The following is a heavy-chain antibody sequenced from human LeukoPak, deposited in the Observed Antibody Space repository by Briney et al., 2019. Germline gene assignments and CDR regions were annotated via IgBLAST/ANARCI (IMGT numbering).Heavy chain of an antibody. Sequence: NTSETLSLTCAVSGASISSTYWSARVRQPPGKGLEWIGEIHDSGSTNYNPSLKSRVTISVDKSKKQFSLNLTSVTAADTAVYYCATRATDGPLWGQGTLVTVSS. V-gene: IGHV4-4*02. J-gene: IGHJ4*02. CDR2: IHDSGST. D-gene: IGHD5-24*01. CDR1: GASISSTYW. CDR3: ATRATDGPL.